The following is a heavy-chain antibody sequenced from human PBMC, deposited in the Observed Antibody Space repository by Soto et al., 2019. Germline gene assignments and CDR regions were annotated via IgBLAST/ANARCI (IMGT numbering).Heavy chain of an antibody. J-gene: IGHJ4*02. CDR1: GGSISSYY. CDR2: IYYSGST. V-gene: IGHV4-59*08. Sequence: SETLSLTCTVSGGSISSYYWSWIRQPPGKGLEWIGYIYYSGSTNYNPSLKSRVTISVDTSKDQFSLKLSSVTAADTAVYYCARQTSGFDYWGQGTLVTVSS. CDR3: ARQTSGFDY. D-gene: IGHD6-25*01.